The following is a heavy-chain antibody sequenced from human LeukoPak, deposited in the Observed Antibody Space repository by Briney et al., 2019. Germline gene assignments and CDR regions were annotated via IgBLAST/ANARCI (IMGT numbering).Heavy chain of an antibody. CDR3: AKDPIVVVMTDAFDI. CDR2: ISGSGGST. D-gene: IGHD3-22*01. Sequence: GGSLRLSCAASRFTFSSYAMSWVRQAPGKGLEWVSAISGSGGSTYYADSVKGRFTISRDNSKNTLYLQMNSLRAEDTAVYYCAKDPIVVVMTDAFDIWGQGTMVTVSS. CDR1: RFTFSSYA. J-gene: IGHJ3*02. V-gene: IGHV3-23*01.